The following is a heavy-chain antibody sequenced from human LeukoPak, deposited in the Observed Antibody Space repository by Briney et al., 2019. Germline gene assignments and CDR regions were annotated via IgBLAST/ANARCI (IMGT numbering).Heavy chain of an antibody. CDR3: VRELPPVVQYYFDH. CDR2: IWYGGSNI. CDR1: GFTFSDYG. Sequence: PGGSLRLSCAAPGFTFSDYGMHWVRQAPGKGRERVAVIWYGGSNIYYADSVKGRFTISRDNSRNTLYLQMNSLRAEDTAVYYCVRELPPVVQYYFDHWGPGTLVTVSS. V-gene: IGHV3-33*01. D-gene: IGHD2-21*01. J-gene: IGHJ4*02.